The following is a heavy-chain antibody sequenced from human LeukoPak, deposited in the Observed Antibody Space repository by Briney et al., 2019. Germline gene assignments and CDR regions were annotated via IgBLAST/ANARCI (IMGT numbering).Heavy chain of an antibody. CDR3: ARDLSGSGSYYNWFDP. D-gene: IGHD3-10*01. V-gene: IGHV3-30*04. Sequence: QTGRCLRLSCAASGFTFSSYAMHWVRQAPGKGLEWVAVISYDGSNKYYADSVKGRFTISRDNSKNTLYLQMNSLRAEDTAVYYCARDLSGSGSYYNWFDPWGQGTLVTVSS. CDR2: ISYDGSNK. J-gene: IGHJ5*02. CDR1: GFTFSSYA.